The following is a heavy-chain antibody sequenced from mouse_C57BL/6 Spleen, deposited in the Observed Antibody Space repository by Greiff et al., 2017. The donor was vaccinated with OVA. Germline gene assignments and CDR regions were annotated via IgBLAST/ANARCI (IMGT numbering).Heavy chain of an antibody. D-gene: IGHD2-5*01. CDR2: IYPGSGST. Sequence: VKLQQPGAELVKPGASVKMSCKASGYTFTSYWITWVKQRPGQGLEWIGDIYPGSGSTNYNEKFKSKATLTVDTSSSTAYMQLSSLTSEDSAVYYCARRDYSNYEGFDYWGQGTTLTVSS. V-gene: IGHV1-55*01. J-gene: IGHJ2*01. CDR1: GYTFTSYW. CDR3: ARRDYSNYEGFDY.